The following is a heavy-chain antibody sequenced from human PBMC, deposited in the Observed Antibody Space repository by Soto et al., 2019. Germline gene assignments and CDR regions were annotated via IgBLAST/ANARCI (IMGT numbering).Heavy chain of an antibody. D-gene: IGHD3-22*01. J-gene: IGHJ4*02. V-gene: IGHV1-69*13. CDR2: IIPIFGTA. CDR1: GGTFSSYA. Sequence: ASVKVSCKASGGTFSSYAISWVRQAPGQGLEWMGGIIPIFGTANYAQKFQGRVTITADESTSTAYMELSSLRSEDTAVYYCARNSYYYDSSGYSLLDYWGQGTLVTVSS. CDR3: ARNSYYYDSSGYSLLDY.